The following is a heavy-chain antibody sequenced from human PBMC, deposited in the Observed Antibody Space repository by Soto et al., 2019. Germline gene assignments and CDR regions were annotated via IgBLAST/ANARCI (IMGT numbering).Heavy chain of an antibody. Sequence: QVQLVQSGAEVKKPGSSVKVSCKASGGTFSSYAISWVRQAPGQGLEWMGGIIPIFGTAIYAQKFQGRGTITADESTSTAYMELSSLRSADTAVYYCATEGTGTEGAWFDPRGQGTLVTVSS. J-gene: IGHJ5*02. CDR1: GGTFSSYA. CDR2: IIPIFGTA. D-gene: IGHD1-1*01. V-gene: IGHV1-69*12. CDR3: ATEGTGTEGAWFDP.